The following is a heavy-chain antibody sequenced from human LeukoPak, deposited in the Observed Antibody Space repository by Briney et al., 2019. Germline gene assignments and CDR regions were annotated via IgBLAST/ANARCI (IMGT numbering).Heavy chain of an antibody. Sequence: GGSLRLSCAASGFTFSSYEMNWVRQAPGKGLEWVSYISSSGSTIYYADSVKGRFTISRYNAKNSLYLQMNSLRAEDTAVYYCARVAGYSSGWPAFDYWGQGTLVTVSS. J-gene: IGHJ4*02. CDR2: ISSSGSTI. CDR1: GFTFSSYE. V-gene: IGHV3-48*03. D-gene: IGHD6-19*01. CDR3: ARVAGYSSGWPAFDY.